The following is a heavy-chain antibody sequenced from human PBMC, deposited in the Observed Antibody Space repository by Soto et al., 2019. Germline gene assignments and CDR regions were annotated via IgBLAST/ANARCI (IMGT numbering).Heavy chain of an antibody. J-gene: IGHJ5*02. CDR2: INPNSGGT. CDR3: ARSSPYYDFWSGYIPFTFDP. D-gene: IGHD3-3*01. CDR1: GYTFTGYY. Sequence: GASVKVSCKASGYTFTGYYMHWVRQAPGQGLEWMGWINPNSGGTNYAQKFQGRVTMTRDTSISTGYMELSRLRSDDTAVYYCARSSPYYDFWSGYIPFTFDPWGQGTLVTVSS. V-gene: IGHV1-2*02.